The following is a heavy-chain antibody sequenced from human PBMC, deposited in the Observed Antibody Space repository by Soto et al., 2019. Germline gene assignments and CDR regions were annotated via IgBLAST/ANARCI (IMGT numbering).Heavy chain of an antibody. J-gene: IGHJ5*02. D-gene: IGHD6-6*01. CDR3: ATGRKEQLVHVWWFDP. Sequence: GASVKVSCKVSGYTLTELSMHWVRQAPGKGLEWMGGFDPEDGETIYAQKFQGRVTMTEDTSTDTAYMELSSLRSEDTAVYYCATGRKEQLVHVWWFDPWGQGTLVTVSS. CDR1: GYTLTELS. CDR2: FDPEDGET. V-gene: IGHV1-24*01.